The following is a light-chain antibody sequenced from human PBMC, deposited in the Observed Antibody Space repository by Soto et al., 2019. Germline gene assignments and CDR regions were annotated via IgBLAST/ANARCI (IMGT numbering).Light chain of an antibody. CDR1: QDISRRY. V-gene: IGKV3D-20*02. J-gene: IGKJ1*01. Sequence: VVTNSAVTVSLYTGERATLSCRASQDISRRYLAWYQQNPGQAPRLLIYGASSRATGIPDRFSGSGSGTDFTLTISRLEPEDFAVYYCRQRGYWPRTFGQGTKVDIK. CDR2: GAS. CDR3: RQRGYWPRT.